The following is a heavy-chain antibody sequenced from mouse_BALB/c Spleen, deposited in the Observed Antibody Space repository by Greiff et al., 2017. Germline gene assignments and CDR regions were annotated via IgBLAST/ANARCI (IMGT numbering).Heavy chain of an antibody. CDR2: ISTYYGDA. CDR1: GYTFTDYA. J-gene: IGHJ3*01. CDR3: ARDDYPAY. Sequence: VKLQESGAELVRPGVSVKISCKGSGYTFTDYAMHWVKQSHAKSLEWIGVISTYYGDASYNQKFKGKATMTVDKSSSTAYIQLSSLTSEDSAVYYCARDDYPAYWGQGTLVTVSA. D-gene: IGHD2-4*01. V-gene: IGHV1S137*01.